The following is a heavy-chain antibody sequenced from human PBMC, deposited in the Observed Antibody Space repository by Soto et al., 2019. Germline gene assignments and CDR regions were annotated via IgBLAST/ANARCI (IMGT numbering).Heavy chain of an antibody. CDR1: GYTFTGYY. CDR3: ARRGSGGSCYTFDY. Sequence: ASVKVSCKASGYTFTGYYMHWVRQAPGQGLEWMGWINPNSGGTNYAQKFQCRVTMTRDTSISTAYMELSRLRSDDTAVYYCARRGSGGSCYTFDYWGQGTLVTVSS. V-gene: IGHV1-2*02. CDR2: INPNSGGT. D-gene: IGHD2-15*01. J-gene: IGHJ4*02.